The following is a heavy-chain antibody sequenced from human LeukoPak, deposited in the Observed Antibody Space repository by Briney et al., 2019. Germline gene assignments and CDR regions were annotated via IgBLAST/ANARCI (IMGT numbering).Heavy chain of an antibody. CDR3: ASTIFGAYYYYGMDV. Sequence: SVKVSCKASGGTFSSYAISWVRQAPGQGLEWTGRIIPILGIANYAQKFQGRVTITADKSTSTAYMELSSLRSEDTAVYYCASTIFGAYYYYGMDVWGQGTTVTVSS. D-gene: IGHD3-3*01. V-gene: IGHV1-69*04. J-gene: IGHJ6*02. CDR1: GGTFSSYA. CDR2: IIPILGIA.